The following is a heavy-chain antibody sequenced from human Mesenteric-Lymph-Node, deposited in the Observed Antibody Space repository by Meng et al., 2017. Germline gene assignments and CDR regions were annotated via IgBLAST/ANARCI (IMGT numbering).Heavy chain of an antibody. J-gene: IGHJ5*02. Sequence: QGQVQGSGPGLVKPSQTLSPTCTVSGGSMSSGDYFWNWIRQPPGKGLEWIGYIYYSGNTYYNPSLKSRVTISIDTSKNQFSLKLSSVTAADTAVYYCARAEYYNWFDPWGQGTLVTVSS. CDR1: GGSMSSGDYF. CDR2: IYYSGNT. D-gene: IGHD1-14*01. CDR3: ARAEYYNWFDP. V-gene: IGHV4-30-4*01.